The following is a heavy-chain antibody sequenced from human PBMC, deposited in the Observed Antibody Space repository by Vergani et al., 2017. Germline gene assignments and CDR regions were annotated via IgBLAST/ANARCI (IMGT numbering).Heavy chain of an antibody. CDR1: GYTFTDYF. CDR3: ARVATSSNRGYFDY. D-gene: IGHD2-2*01. CDR2: INPNSGGT. V-gene: IGHV1-2*02. J-gene: IGHJ4*03. Sequence: QVQLVQSGAEVKKPGASVKVSCKASGYTFTDYFMHWVRQAPGQGLEWMGWINPNSGGTNYAQKFQGRVTMTSDTSISTAYMELSNLRSDDPAVYYCARVATSSNRGYFDYWGQGTLVTVSS.